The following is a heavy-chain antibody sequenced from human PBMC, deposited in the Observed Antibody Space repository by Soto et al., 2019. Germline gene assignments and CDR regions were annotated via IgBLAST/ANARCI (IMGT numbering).Heavy chain of an antibody. CDR2: INHSGST. CDR3: ARAIFHSSSWYGDDY. D-gene: IGHD6-13*01. V-gene: IGHV4-34*01. Sequence: QVQLQQWGAGLLKPSETLSLTCAVYGGSFSGYYWSWIRQPPGKGLEWIGEINHSGSTNYNPSLRSRVTISVDTSKNQFSLKLSSVTAADTAVYYCARAIFHSSSWYGDDYWGQGTLVTVSS. CDR1: GGSFSGYY. J-gene: IGHJ4*02.